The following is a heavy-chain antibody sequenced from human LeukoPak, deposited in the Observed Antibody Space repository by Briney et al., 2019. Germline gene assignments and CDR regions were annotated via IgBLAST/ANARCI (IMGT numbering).Heavy chain of an antibody. Sequence: GGSPRLSCAASGFRFNNFAMSWVRQAPGKGLEWVSAISGGGSTIFYADSVKGRFTVSRDNSGNTLFLQMHSLRAEDTAQYYCAKAAMDTTYFDSWGQGTLVTVSS. CDR3: AKAAMDTTYFDS. D-gene: IGHD5-18*01. CDR1: GFRFNNFA. V-gene: IGHV3-23*01. CDR2: ISGGGSTI. J-gene: IGHJ4*02.